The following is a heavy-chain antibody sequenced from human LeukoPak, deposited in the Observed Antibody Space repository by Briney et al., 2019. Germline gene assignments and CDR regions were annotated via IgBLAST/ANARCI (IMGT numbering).Heavy chain of an antibody. J-gene: IGHJ4*02. CDR2: IYYSGST. D-gene: IGHD1-1*01. V-gene: IGHV4-31*03. CDR3: ARMYTDYFDY. CDR1: GGSISSGGYY. Sequence: SETLSLTCTVSGGSISSGGYYWSWIRQHPGKGLEWIGYIYYSGSTYYNPSLKSRVTISVDTSKNQFSLKLSSVTAADTAVYYCARMYTDYFDYWGQGTLVTVSS.